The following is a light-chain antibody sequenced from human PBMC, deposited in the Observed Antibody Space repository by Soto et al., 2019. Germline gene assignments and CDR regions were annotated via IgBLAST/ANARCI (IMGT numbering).Light chain of an antibody. CDR2: CAS. V-gene: IGKV3-20*01. CDR3: QQYGSSLYT. CDR1: QSVSSSY. J-gene: IGKJ2*01. Sequence: EIVLTQSPGTLSLSPGERATLSCRASQSVSSSYLAWYQQKPGQAPRLLIYCASSSANGIPDRFSGSWSGTDFTLNISRLEPEDFAVYYCQQYGSSLYTFGQGTNLELK.